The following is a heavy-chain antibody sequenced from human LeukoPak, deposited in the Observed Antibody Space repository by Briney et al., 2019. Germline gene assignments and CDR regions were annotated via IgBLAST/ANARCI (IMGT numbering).Heavy chain of an antibody. CDR3: ARDLSGSLYFDY. CDR2: INHSGST. Sequence: SSETLSLTCAVYGGSFSGYYWSWIRQPPGKGLEWIGEINHSGSTNYNPSLKSRVTMSVDMSKNQFSLKVTSVTAADTAIYYCARDLSGSLYFDYWGQGILVTVSA. J-gene: IGHJ4*02. V-gene: IGHV4-34*01. CDR1: GGSFSGYY. D-gene: IGHD3-10*01.